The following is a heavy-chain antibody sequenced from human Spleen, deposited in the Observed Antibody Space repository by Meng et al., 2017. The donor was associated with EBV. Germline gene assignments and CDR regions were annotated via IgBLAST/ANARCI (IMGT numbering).Heavy chain of an antibody. CDR2: VNHSGST. CDR3: ATGWGKACY. CDR1: GESFSGYY. Sequence: VRVQRWGAGMLKPSETLSLSCAVYGESFSGYYWRWIRQPPGKGLEWIGEVNHSGSTNYSPSLKSRVTISVDTSKNQFSLKLTSVTAADTAVYYCATGWGKACYWGQGTLVTVSS. V-gene: IGHV4-34*01. J-gene: IGHJ4*02. D-gene: IGHD3-16*01.